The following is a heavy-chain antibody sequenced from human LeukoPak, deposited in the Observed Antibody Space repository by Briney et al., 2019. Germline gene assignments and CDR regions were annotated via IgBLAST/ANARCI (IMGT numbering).Heavy chain of an antibody. CDR3: ARAKKGTPVPISYYYYAMDV. J-gene: IGHJ6*02. V-gene: IGHV3-23*01. CDR2: ISGNGGST. CDR1: GFTFSPYA. D-gene: IGHD4-11*01. Sequence: GGSLRLSCGASGFTFSPYAITWVRQAPGKGLEWVAGISGNGGSTHYADSVKGLFTIYRDNSKNTVYVQMNSLRDEDTAVYFCARAKKGTPVPISYYYYAMDVWGQGTTVTVSS.